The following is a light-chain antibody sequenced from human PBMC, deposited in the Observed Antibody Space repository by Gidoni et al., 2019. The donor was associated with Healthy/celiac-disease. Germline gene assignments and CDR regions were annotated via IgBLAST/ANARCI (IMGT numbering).Light chain of an antibody. CDR1: QSLLHSNGYNY. CDR2: LGS. Sequence: DIVMTQSPLSLPVPPGEPASISCRSSQSLLHSNGYNYLDWYLQKPGQSPQLLIYLGSNLASGVPDRFSGSGSGTDFTLKISRVEAEDVGVYYCMQALQTPRTFGPXTKVDIK. CDR3: MQALQTPRT. V-gene: IGKV2-28*01. J-gene: IGKJ3*01.